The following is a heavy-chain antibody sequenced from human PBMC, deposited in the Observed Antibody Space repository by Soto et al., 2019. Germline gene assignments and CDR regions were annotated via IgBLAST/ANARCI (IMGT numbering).Heavy chain of an antibody. CDR3: AADAHRDDFWSSYPYYYYSMDV. V-gene: IGHV1-69*13. CDR1: GGTFSSYA. Sequence: ASVNVSCKASGGTFSSYAISWVRQAPGQGLELMGGIIPIFGTANYAQKFQGRVTITADESTSTAYMELSGLRPEDTAIYYCAADAHRDDFWSSYPYYYYSMDVWGQGTTVTVSS. D-gene: IGHD3-3*01. CDR2: IIPIFGTA. J-gene: IGHJ6*02.